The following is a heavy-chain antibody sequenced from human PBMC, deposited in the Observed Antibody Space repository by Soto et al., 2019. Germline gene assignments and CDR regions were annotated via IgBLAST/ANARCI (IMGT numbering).Heavy chain of an antibody. V-gene: IGHV4-39*01. CDR1: GGSISSSSYY. J-gene: IGHJ5*02. D-gene: IGHD3-22*01. CDR3: ARHSTGYYYSWFDP. Sequence: SETLSLTCTVSGGSISSSSYYWGWIRQPPGKGLEWIGSIYYSGSTYYNPSLKSRITISVDTSKNQFSLELSSVTAADTAVYYCARHSTGYYYSWFDPWGQGTLVTVSS. CDR2: IYYSGST.